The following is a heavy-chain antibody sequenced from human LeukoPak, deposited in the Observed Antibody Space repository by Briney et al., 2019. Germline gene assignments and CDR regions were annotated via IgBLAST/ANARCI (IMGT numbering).Heavy chain of an antibody. Sequence: PGGSLRLSCVASGFRFDDYGVSWVRQAPGKGLEWVSGINWNGGSTGSDSVKGRFTISRDNAKNSLYLRMNSLRAEDTALYYCARGGSTGWYSFDYWGQGTLVTVSS. J-gene: IGHJ4*02. CDR2: INWNGGST. CDR1: GFRFDDYG. CDR3: ARGGSTGWYSFDY. D-gene: IGHD6-19*01. V-gene: IGHV3-20*04.